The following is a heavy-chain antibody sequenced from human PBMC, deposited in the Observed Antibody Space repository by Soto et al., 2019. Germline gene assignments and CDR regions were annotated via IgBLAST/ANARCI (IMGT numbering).Heavy chain of an antibody. Sequence: EVQLVESGGGLVQPGGSLRLSCAASGFTFSSYSMNWVRQAPGKGLEWVSYISSSRSTIYYADSVKGRFTISRDNAKNSLYLQMNSLRAEDTAVYYCASVLERRTGYYYYGMDVWGQGTTVTVSS. CDR2: ISSSRSTI. CDR3: ASVLERRTGYYYYGMDV. CDR1: GFTFSSYS. J-gene: IGHJ6*02. D-gene: IGHD1-1*01. V-gene: IGHV3-48*01.